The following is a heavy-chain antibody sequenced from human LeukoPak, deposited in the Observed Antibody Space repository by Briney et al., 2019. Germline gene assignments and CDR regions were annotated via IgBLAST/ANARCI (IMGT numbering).Heavy chain of an antibody. CDR2: ISYDGSNK. Sequence: GGSLRLSCAVSGLTLSSYAMHWVRQAPGKGLEWVAVISYDGSNKYYADSVKGRFTISRDNSKNTLYLQMNSLRAEDTAVYYCAREQNFVVVPAAGWFDPWGQGTLVTVSS. J-gene: IGHJ5*02. V-gene: IGHV3-30-3*01. D-gene: IGHD2-2*01. CDR1: GLTLSSYA. CDR3: AREQNFVVVPAAGWFDP.